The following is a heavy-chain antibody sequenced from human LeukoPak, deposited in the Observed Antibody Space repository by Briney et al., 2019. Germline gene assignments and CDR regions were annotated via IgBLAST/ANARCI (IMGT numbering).Heavy chain of an antibody. J-gene: IGHJ4*02. Sequence: SETLSLTCTVSGSSISSNNYFWGWLRQPPGKGLEWIGSIYDSGSTYYNPSLKSRVTISVDTSKNQFSLKLNSVTAADTAMYYCQSRFLEWLLDYWGQGTLVTVSP. D-gene: IGHD3-3*01. CDR3: QSRFLEWLLDY. V-gene: IGHV4-39*01. CDR2: IYDSGST. CDR1: GSSISSNNYF.